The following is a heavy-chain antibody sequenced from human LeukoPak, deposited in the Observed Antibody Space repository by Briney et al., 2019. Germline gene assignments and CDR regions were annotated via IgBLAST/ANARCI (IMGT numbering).Heavy chain of an antibody. D-gene: IGHD6-13*01. V-gene: IGHV1-69*06. CDR2: IIPIFGTA. CDR3: AREGYSSTPY. CDR1: GGTFSSYA. J-gene: IGHJ4*02. Sequence: ASATLSCKASGGTFSSYAISWVRQAPGQGLEWMGGIIPIFGTANYAQKFQGRITITADKSTSTAYMELSSQRSGDTAVYYCAREGYSSTPYWGQGTLVTVSS.